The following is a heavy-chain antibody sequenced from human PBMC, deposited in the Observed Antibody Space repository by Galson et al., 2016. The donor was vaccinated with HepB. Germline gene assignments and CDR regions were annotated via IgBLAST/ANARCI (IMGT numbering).Heavy chain of an antibody. CDR3: ALGQGFLADS. CDR2: IKQDGSAK. Sequence: SLRLSCAASGFTSSSYGMHWVRQAPGKGLEWVAIIKQDGSAKYYVDSLKGRFTISRDNAKNSLYLQMSSLRPEDTAVYYCALGQGFLADSWGQGTLVTVSS. J-gene: IGHJ4*02. CDR1: GFTSSSYG. V-gene: IGHV3-7*05.